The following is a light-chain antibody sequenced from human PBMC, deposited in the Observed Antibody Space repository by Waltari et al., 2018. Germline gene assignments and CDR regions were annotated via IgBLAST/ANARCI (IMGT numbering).Light chain of an antibody. CDR2: EIN. CDR1: SRDVGGYNY. CDR3: CSYAGSYTV. V-gene: IGLV2-11*01. Sequence: QSALTQPRPVSGSPGQSVTISCTGTSRDVGGYNYVPWYKHHPGKAPKLIISEINKRPSGVPDRFSGSKSGITASLTISGLQAEDEADYSCCSYAGSYTVFGGGTKLTVL. J-gene: IGLJ2*01.